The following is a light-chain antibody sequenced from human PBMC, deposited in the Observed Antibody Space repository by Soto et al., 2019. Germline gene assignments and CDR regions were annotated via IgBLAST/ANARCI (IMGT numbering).Light chain of an antibody. J-gene: IGKJ5*01. V-gene: IGKV3-20*01. CDR3: QQYGSSPNT. CDR2: GAS. Sequence: TLSLSPGERATLSCRASQSVSNNYLAWYQQKPGQAPRLLIYGASNRATGIPDRFSGSGSGTDFTLTISRLEPEDFAVFYCQQYGSSPNTFGQGTRLEIK. CDR1: QSVSNNY.